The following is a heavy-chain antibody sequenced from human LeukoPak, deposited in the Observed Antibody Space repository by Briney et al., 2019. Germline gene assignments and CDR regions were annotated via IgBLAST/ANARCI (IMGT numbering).Heavy chain of an antibody. J-gene: IGHJ4*02. Sequence: SEKVSCKASGGTFSSYAISWVRQAPGQGLEWMGGIIPNFGTANYAQKFQGRVTITADKSTSTAYMELSSLRSEDTAVYYCARESTYYDSSGYYYSLFDYWGQGTLVTVSS. V-gene: IGHV1-69*06. D-gene: IGHD3-22*01. CDR1: GGTFSSYA. CDR2: IIPNFGTA. CDR3: ARESTYYDSSGYYYSLFDY.